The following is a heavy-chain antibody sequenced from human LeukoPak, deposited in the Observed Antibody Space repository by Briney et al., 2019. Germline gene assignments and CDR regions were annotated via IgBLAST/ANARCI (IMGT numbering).Heavy chain of an antibody. J-gene: IGHJ4*02. CDR2: INHSGST. Sequence: SETLSLTCAVYGGSFSGYYWSWIRQPPGKGLEWIGEINHSGSTNYNPSLKSRVTISVDTSKNQFSLELSSVTAADTAVYYCARWNAYYDILTDYYFDYWGQGTLVTVSS. CDR3: ARWNAYYDILTDYYFDY. V-gene: IGHV4-34*01. CDR1: GGSFSGYY. D-gene: IGHD3-9*01.